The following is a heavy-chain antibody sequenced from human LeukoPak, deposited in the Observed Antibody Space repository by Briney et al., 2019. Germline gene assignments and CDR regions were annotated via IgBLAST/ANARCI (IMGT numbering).Heavy chain of an antibody. V-gene: IGHV6-1*01. Sequence: SQILSLTCAISGDSVSSNSAAWNWIRQSPSRGLEWLGRTYYRSKWSNNYAISVKGRITINPDTSKNQFSLQLNSVTPEDTAVYYCARGLYDSSWYYLDYWGQGTLVTVSS. CDR2: TYYRSKWSN. CDR1: GDSVSSNSAA. CDR3: ARGLYDSSWYYLDY. D-gene: IGHD6-13*01. J-gene: IGHJ4*02.